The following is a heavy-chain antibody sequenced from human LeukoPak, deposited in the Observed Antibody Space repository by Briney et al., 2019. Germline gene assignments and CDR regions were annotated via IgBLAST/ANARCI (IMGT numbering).Heavy chain of an antibody. D-gene: IGHD3-22*01. CDR2: IYYSGST. CDR1: GGSFSGYY. V-gene: IGHV4-59*01. J-gene: IGHJ5*02. Sequence: SETLSLTCAVYGGSFSGYYWSWIRQPPGKGLEWIGYIYYSGSTNYNPSLKSRVTISVDTSKNQFSLKLSSVTAADTAVYYCARTAFITYYYDSSGYPNWFDPWGQGTLVTVSS. CDR3: ARTAFITYYYDSSGYPNWFDP.